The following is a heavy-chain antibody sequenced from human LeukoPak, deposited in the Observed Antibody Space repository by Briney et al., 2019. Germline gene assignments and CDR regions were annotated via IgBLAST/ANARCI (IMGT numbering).Heavy chain of an antibody. CDR1: GFTFSRNS. V-gene: IGHV3-21*01. D-gene: IGHD3-10*01. Sequence: PGGSLRLSCAASGFTFSRNSMNWVRQAPGKGLEWVSSISSSSTYIYYADSVKGRFTISRDNAKNSLFLQMNSLRAEDTAVYYCARDYYGSGSSSFDSWGQGTLVTVSS. CDR3: ARDYYGSGSSSFDS. J-gene: IGHJ4*02. CDR2: ISSSSTYI.